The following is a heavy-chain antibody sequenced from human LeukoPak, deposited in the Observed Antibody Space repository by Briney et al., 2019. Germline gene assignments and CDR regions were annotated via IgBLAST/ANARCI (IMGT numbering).Heavy chain of an antibody. CDR1: VGSLSRYY. V-gene: IGHV4-59*01. Sequence: SETLSLTRTVSVGSLSRYYRSCIRDPPGKGREWIAYIYYSGSTNHSPSLKSRVTTSVDTSKNQRSLELGSVTAADTAVYYCARDLVSVRGAFEWWGQGTLVTVSS. D-gene: IGHD3-10*01. CDR2: IYYSGST. J-gene: IGHJ4*02. CDR3: ARDLVSVRGAFEW.